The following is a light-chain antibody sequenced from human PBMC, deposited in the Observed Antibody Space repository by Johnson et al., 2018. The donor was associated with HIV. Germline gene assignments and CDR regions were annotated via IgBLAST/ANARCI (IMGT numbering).Light chain of an antibody. CDR2: ENN. CDR1: NSNIESNS. J-gene: IGLJ1*01. Sequence: QSVLTQPPSVSAAPGQKVTISCSGSNSNIESNSVSWYQQLPGAAPKVVLYENNKRPSGIPDRFSGSKSGTSATLRITGIQTGDEADYYCGTGDSSLISNVFGPGTKVTVL. CDR3: GTGDSSLISNV. V-gene: IGLV1-51*02.